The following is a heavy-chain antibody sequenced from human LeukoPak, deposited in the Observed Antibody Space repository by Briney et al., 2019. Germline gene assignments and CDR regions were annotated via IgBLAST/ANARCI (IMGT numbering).Heavy chain of an antibody. D-gene: IGHD6-13*01. CDR2: IYYTGST. Sequence: SETLSLTCSVSGVSISRLYWSWIRQPPGKGLEWIGDIYYTGSTNYNTSLKSRVTISGDESTSQFSLRLRSVTAAYTAVYCCARSLWRRSTWYPFDYGGQGTLVTVSS. J-gene: IGHJ4*02. CDR1: GVSISRLY. CDR3: ARSLWRRSTWYPFDY. V-gene: IGHV4-59*01.